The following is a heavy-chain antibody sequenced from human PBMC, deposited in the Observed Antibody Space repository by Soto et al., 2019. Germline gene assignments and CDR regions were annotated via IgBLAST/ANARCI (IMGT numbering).Heavy chain of an antibody. CDR1: VGSFSGYY. Sequence: SETLSLTCAVYVGSFSGYYWSWIRQPPGKGLEWIGEINHSGSTNYNPSLKSRVTSSVDTSKNQFSLKLSSVTAADTAVYYCARGRIVTTGTIGGYFDLWGRGTLVTVSS. J-gene: IGHJ2*01. V-gene: IGHV4-34*01. D-gene: IGHD6-13*01. CDR2: INHSGST. CDR3: ARGRIVTTGTIGGYFDL.